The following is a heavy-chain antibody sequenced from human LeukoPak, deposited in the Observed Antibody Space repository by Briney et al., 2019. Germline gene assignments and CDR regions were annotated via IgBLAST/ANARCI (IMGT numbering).Heavy chain of an antibody. V-gene: IGHV4-59*01. D-gene: IGHD6-13*01. CDR2: IYYSGST. J-gene: IGHJ4*02. Sequence: PSETLSLTCTVSGGSISSYYWSWIRQPPGKGLEWIGYIYYSGSTNYNPSLKSRVTISVDTSKNQFSLKLSSVTAADTAVYYCARRVAALGCFDYWGQGTLVTVSS. CDR3: ARRVAALGCFDY. CDR1: GGSISSYY.